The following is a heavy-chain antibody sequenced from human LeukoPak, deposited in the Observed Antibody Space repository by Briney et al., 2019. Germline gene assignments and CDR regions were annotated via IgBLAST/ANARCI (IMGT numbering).Heavy chain of an antibody. CDR1: GFTFSSYG. D-gene: IGHD3-22*01. J-gene: IGHJ4*02. V-gene: IGHV3-30*02. CDR3: AKGSNYYDSSGYYF. Sequence: TGGSLRLSCAASGFTFSSYGMHWVRQAPGKGLEWAAFIRYDGSNKYYADSVKGRFTISRDNSKNTLYLQMNSLRAEDTAVYYCAKGSNYYDSSGYYFWGQGTLVTVSS. CDR2: IRYDGSNK.